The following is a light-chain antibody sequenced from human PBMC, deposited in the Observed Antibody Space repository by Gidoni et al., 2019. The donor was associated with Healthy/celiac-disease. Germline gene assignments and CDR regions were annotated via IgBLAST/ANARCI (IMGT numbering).Light chain of an antibody. CDR1: NIGSKS. V-gene: IGLV3-21*04. CDR2: YDS. J-gene: IGLJ2*01. Sequence: SYVLTPPPSVSVAPGKTARITCGGKNIGSKSVHWYQQKPGQAPVLVIYYDSDRPSGIPERFSGSNSGNTATLTISRVEAGDEADYYCQVWDSSTCVFGGGTKLTVL. CDR3: QVWDSSTCV.